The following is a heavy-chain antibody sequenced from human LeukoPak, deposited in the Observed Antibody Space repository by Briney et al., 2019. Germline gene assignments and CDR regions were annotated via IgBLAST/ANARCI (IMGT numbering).Heavy chain of an antibody. Sequence: PSETLSLTCAVYGGSFSGYYWSWIRQPPGKGLEWIGEINHSGSTNYNPSLKSRVTISVDTSKNQFSLKLSSMTAADTAVYYCARGPLSDYVWGSYRSPLTLDYWGQGTLVTVSS. V-gene: IGHV4-34*01. CDR3: ARGPLSDYVWGSYRSPLTLDY. D-gene: IGHD3-16*02. J-gene: IGHJ4*02. CDR1: GGSFSGYY. CDR2: INHSGST.